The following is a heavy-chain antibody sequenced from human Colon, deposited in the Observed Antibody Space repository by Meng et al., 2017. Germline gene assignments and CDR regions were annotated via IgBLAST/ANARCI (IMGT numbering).Heavy chain of an antibody. D-gene: IGHD5-24*01. V-gene: IGHV5-51*01. CDR3: ARGARDNYFDY. CDR2: IYPGDSDT. CDR1: GYSFTSYW. J-gene: IGHJ4*02. Sequence: GGSLRLSCKGSGYSFTSYWIGWVRQMPGKGLEWMGIIYPGDSDTRYSPSFQGRVTISADKSISTAYLQWSSLKASDTAMYYCARGARDNYFDYWGQGTLVTVSS.